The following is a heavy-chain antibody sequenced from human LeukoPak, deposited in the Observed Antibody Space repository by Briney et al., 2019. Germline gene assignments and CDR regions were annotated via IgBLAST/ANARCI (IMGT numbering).Heavy chain of an antibody. CDR1: ASTFSSYA. CDR2: ISGSGGST. D-gene: IGHD1-7*01. CDR3: AGSELELSYPFDY. J-gene: IGHJ4*02. V-gene: IGHV3-23*01. Sequence: GGSLRLSCAASASTFSSYAMSWARQPPGKGREWVSAISGSGGSTYYADSVKGWFTISRDNSKNTLYLQMSSLRAEDTAVYYCAGSELELSYPFDYWGQGTLVTVSS.